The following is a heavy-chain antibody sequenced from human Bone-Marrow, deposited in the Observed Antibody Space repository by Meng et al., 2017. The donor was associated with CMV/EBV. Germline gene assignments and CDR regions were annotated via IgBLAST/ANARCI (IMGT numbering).Heavy chain of an antibody. V-gene: IGHV3-23*01. CDR2: ISGSGGST. CDR1: GFTVSSYA. Sequence: GGSLRLSCAASGFTVSSYAMSWVRQAPGKGLGWVSAISGSGGSTYHAASVKGRFTVCRESSKNMLYLQMDSLRAEDTAVYYCARDRGDLMYYFDLWGHGTLVTVSS. J-gene: IGHJ4*01. D-gene: IGHD3-10*01. CDR3: ARDRGDLMYYFDL.